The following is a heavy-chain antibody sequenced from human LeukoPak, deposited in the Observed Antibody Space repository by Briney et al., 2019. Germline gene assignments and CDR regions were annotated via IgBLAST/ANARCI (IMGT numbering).Heavy chain of an antibody. D-gene: IGHD3/OR15-3a*01. CDR2: IRYTGST. Sequence: SETLSLTCSVSGGSISSYYWSWIRQPPGKGLEWIGFIRYTGSTNYGPSLKSRVTISVDMSRNQFSLKLNSVTAADTAVYYCARGRTGTATPFDSWGQGNLGTLSS. CDR3: ARGRTGTATPFDS. CDR1: GGSISSYY. V-gene: IGHV4-59*01. J-gene: IGHJ4*02.